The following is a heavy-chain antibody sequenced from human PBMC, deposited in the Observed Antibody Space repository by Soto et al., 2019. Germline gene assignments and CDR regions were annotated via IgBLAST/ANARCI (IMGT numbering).Heavy chain of an antibody. D-gene: IGHD4-17*01. CDR3: ARDRFGYADSGD. J-gene: IGHJ4*02. Sequence: QVLLVQSGAEVKKPGASVRVSCRTSGYTFTSAYMHWVRQAPGQGLEWMGVINLRDGITLYAQKIQGRVTLTRDKSTSKLYIELNCLRCEETAMYYCARDRFGYADSGDGGQGTLVTFS. V-gene: IGHV1-46*01. CDR2: INLRDGIT. CDR1: GYTFTSAY.